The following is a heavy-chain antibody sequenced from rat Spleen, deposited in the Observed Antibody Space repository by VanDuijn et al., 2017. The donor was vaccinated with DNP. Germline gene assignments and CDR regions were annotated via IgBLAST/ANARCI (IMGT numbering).Heavy chain of an antibody. V-gene: IGHV5-25*01. CDR1: GFTFSNYY. Sequence: EVQLVESGGGLVQPGRSLKLSCAASGFTFSNYYMAWVRQAPKKGLEWVATISTSGSRTYYPDSVKGRFTISRDNAKSSLYLQMNSLKSEDTATYYCARRGSSSLYYFDYWGQGVMVTVSS. J-gene: IGHJ2*01. CDR3: ARRGSSSLYYFDY. CDR2: ISTSGSRT. D-gene: IGHD1-2*01.